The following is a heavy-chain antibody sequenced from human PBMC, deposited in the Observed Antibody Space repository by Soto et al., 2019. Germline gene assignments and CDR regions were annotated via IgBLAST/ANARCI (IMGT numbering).Heavy chain of an antibody. J-gene: IGHJ6*01. Sequence: VECLTSSCKVSGYSFTRYGIGWVLQMPGKGLESMGIIYPGVSDTRYSPSFQCQVNISADKSISTAYLQWSSLKASDTAMYYCARSEWLRTYYYGMDVWGQGTTVTVSS. D-gene: IGHD5-12*01. CDR2: IYPGVSDT. CDR1: GYSFTRYG. CDR3: ARSEWLRTYYYGMDV. V-gene: IGHV5-51*01.